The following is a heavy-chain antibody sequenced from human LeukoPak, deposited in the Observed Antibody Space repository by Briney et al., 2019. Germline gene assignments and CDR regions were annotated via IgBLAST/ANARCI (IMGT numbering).Heavy chain of an antibody. CDR1: GGSLINYY. CDR3: ARDVRTYYDFWSGYPNWFDP. Sequence: SETLSLTCTVSGGSLINYYWSWIRQPPGKGLEWIGYIYYSGSTNYNPSLKSRVTISVDTSKNQFSLKLSSVTAADTAVYYCARDVRTYYDFWSGYPNWFDPWGQGTLVTVSS. CDR2: IYYSGST. D-gene: IGHD3-3*01. V-gene: IGHV4-59*12. J-gene: IGHJ5*02.